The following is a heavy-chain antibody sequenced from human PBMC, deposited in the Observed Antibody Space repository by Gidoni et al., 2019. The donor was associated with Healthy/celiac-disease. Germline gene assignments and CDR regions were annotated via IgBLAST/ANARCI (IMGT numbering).Heavy chain of an antibody. CDR3: ARGYGGSAPEGFAY. D-gene: IGHD4-17*01. CDR1: GYTFTGYY. J-gene: IGHJ4*02. V-gene: IGHV1-2*02. CDR2: INPNSVCT. Sequence: QVQLVQSGAEVTKPGASVKVSCKAAGYTFTGYYMHWVRQAHGQGLAWMGWINPNSVCTNYAQKFKGRVTMTRDTSISTAYMELSMLRSDDTAVSYWARGYGGSAPEGFAYWGQGTLVTVSS.